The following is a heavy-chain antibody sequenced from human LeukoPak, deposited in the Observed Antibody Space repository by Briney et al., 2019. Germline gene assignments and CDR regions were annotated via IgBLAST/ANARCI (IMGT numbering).Heavy chain of an antibody. CDR2: ISSSSSTI. J-gene: IGHJ6*03. D-gene: IGHD2/OR15-2a*01. V-gene: IGHV3-48*04. CDR3: ATVPQYYYYYYMDV. Sequence: GGSLRLSCAASGFTFSSYSMNWVRQAPGKGLEWVSYISSSSSTIYYADSVKGRFTISRDNAKNSLYLQMNSLRAEDTAVYYCATVPQYYYYYYMDVWGKGTTVTVSS. CDR1: GFTFSSYS.